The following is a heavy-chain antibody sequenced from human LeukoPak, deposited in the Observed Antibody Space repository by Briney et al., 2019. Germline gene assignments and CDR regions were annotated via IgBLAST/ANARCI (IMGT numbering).Heavy chain of an antibody. CDR2: IRGSGGST. J-gene: IGHJ3*02. Sequence: GGSLRLSCAASGSTFSSYALSWVRQAPGKGLKWVPPIRGSGGSTSYAASVKGRFTISRDNSKNTLYLQMNSLRAEDTAVYYCAKVRKIQLWSPRDAFDIWGQGTMVTVSS. CDR1: GSTFSSYA. CDR3: AKVRKIQLWSPRDAFDI. V-gene: IGHV3-23*01. D-gene: IGHD5-18*01.